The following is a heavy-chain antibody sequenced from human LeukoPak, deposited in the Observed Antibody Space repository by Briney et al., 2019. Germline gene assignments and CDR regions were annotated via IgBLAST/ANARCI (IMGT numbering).Heavy chain of an antibody. V-gene: IGHV4-59*01. CDR3: ARTSDYYGMDV. CDR2: IYYSGST. Sequence: SETLSLTCTVSGVSISSYYWSWIRQPPGKGLEWIGYIYYSGSTNYNPSLKSRVTISVDTSKNQFSLKLSSVTAADTAVYYCARTSDYYGMDVWGQGTTVTASS. J-gene: IGHJ6*02. CDR1: GVSISSYY.